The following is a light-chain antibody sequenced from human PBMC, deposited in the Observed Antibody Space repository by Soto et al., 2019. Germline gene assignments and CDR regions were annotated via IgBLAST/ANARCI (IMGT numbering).Light chain of an antibody. J-gene: IGKJ3*01. Sequence: EIVLTQSPGTLSFSPGERATLSCRASQSISSNYLAWYQQKPGQAPRLLVYGASSRATGIPDRFSGSGSGTDFTLTISRLEPEDFAVYYCQQYGSSRFTFGPGTKVDFK. CDR3: QQYGSSRFT. CDR1: QSISSNY. CDR2: GAS. V-gene: IGKV3-20*01.